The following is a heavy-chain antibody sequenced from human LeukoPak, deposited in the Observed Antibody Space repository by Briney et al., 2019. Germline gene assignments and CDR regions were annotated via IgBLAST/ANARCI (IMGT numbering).Heavy chain of an antibody. V-gene: IGHV1-24*01. J-gene: IGHJ4*02. Sequence: GASVKVSCKVSGYTLTKLSMHWVRQAPGKGLEWMGGFDPEDGETIYAQRFQGRVTMTEDTSTDTAYVELSSLRSEDTAVYYCATPLLDYDSGSYWAFDYWGQGTLVTVSS. D-gene: IGHD3-10*01. CDR3: ATPLLDYDSGSYWAFDY. CDR2: FDPEDGET. CDR1: GYTLTKLS.